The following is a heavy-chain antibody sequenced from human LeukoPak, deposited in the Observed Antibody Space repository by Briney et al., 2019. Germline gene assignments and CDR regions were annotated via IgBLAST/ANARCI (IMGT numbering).Heavy chain of an antibody. CDR2: IKRHGSHK. D-gene: IGHD3-10*01. CDR1: GFTFSNYW. V-gene: IGHV3-7*01. Sequence: PGGSLRLSCAASGFTFSNYWMTWLRQAPGKGLEWVANIKRHGSHKNSVDALTGRFTISRDNAKNSLYLQINSLRVEDTAAYYCARDQSPWTFGEYYDAFDIWGQGTLVTVS. CDR3: ARDQSPWTFGEYYDAFDI. J-gene: IGHJ3*02.